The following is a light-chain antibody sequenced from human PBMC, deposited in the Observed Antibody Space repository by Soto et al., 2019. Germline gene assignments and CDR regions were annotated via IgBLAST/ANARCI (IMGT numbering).Light chain of an antibody. J-gene: IGLJ1*01. CDR1: SSDVGGYNF. CDR3: SSYAGTNIFHYV. CDR2: EVT. Sequence: QSALTQPPSASGSPGQSVTISCTGTSSDVGGYNFVSWYQQHPGKAPKLVIYEVTKRPSGVPDRFSGSKSGNTASLTVSGVQAEDEADYYCSSYAGTNIFHYVFGPGTKVTVL. V-gene: IGLV2-8*01.